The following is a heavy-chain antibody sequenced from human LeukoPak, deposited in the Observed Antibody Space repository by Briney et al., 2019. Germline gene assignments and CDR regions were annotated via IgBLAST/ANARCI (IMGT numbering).Heavy chain of an antibody. CDR3: ASRAAAGNYEYFQH. CDR2: ISSSGSTI. J-gene: IGHJ1*01. Sequence: GGSLRLSCAASGFTFSDYYMSWIRQAPGKGLEWVSYISSSGSTIYYADSVKGRFTISGDNAKNSLYLQMNSLRAEDTAVYYCASRAAAGNYEYFQHWGQGTLVTVSS. CDR1: GFTFSDYY. V-gene: IGHV3-11*01. D-gene: IGHD6-13*01.